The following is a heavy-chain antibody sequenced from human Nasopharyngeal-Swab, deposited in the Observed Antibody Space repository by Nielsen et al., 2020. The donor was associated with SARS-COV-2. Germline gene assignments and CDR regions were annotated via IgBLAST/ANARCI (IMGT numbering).Heavy chain of an antibody. J-gene: IGHJ4*02. Sequence: GGSLRLSCAASGFIFSASAIPCVRQASGKGLEWVRLIGDKDHKYATTYGASVQGRFTISRDDSKNTAFLQMDSLKTEDTALYYCTTDFYFDYWGQGTLVTVSS. CDR2: IGDKDHKYAT. CDR3: TTDFYFDY. CDR1: GFIFSASA. V-gene: IGHV3-73*01.